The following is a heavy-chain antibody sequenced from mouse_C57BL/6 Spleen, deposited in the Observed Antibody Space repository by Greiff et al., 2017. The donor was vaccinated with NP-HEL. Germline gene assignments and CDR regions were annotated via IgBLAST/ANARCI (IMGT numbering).Heavy chain of an antibody. CDR2: ISYDGSN. Sequence: EVKLQESGPGLVKPSQSLSLTCSVTGYSITSGYYWNWIRQFPGNKLEWMGYISYDGSNNYNPSLKNRISITRDTSKNQFFLKLNSVTTEDTATYCCARDASSGYGYFDYWGQGTTLTVSS. V-gene: IGHV3-6*01. CDR1: GYSITSGYY. D-gene: IGHD3-2*02. CDR3: ARDASSGYGYFDY. J-gene: IGHJ2*01.